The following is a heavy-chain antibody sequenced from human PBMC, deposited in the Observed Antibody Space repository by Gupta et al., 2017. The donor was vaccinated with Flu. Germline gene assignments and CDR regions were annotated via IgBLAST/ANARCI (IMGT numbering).Heavy chain of an antibody. CDR3: AKAGVFSRAVGTGWFTA. D-gene: IGHD6-13*01. J-gene: IGHJ5*02. CDR1: GFPFSRYA. V-gene: IGHV3-23*01. Sequence: EVQLLESGGDLVQPGGSLRLSCAASGFPFSRYALSWVRQAPGKGLEWVSTISTIVGGGGATYYADSVKGRFTISRDDSENTLYLQMNSLRAEDTAVYYCAKAGVFSRAVGTGWFTAWGLGTLVTVSS. CDR2: ISTIVGGGGAT.